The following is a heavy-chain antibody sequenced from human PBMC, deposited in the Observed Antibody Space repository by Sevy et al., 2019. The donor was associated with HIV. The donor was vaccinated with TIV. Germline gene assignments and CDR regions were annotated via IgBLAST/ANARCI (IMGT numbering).Heavy chain of an antibody. Sequence: GGSLRLSCAASGFTFATYWMTWVRQAPGKGLEWVAYIKQDGTDKYYVDSVRGRFAISRDNAKNSLYLHMSGLRAEDTAVYYCARALADWGSFHYSSWGRVTLVTVSS. D-gene: IGHD3-16*02. V-gene: IGHV3-7*01. CDR1: GFTFATYW. CDR3: ARALADWGSFHYSS. J-gene: IGHJ4*02. CDR2: IKQDGTDK.